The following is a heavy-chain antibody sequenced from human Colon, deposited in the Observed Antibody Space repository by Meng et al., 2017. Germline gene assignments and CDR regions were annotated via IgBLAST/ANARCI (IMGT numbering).Heavy chain of an antibody. D-gene: IGHD6-19*01. CDR3: ARDNLLTSGSRFCFDY. Sequence: QVPSAESGPGLVRPSETLSLTCTVSGGSVTITGYYWSWIRQSPGKGLEWIGYIYYTGTTNYNPSLKSRVTISVDTSKNQFSLKLSSVTPADTAVYFCARDNLLTSGSRFCFDYWGQGALVTVSS. J-gene: IGHJ4*02. CDR1: GGSVTITGYY. CDR2: IYYTGTT. V-gene: IGHV4-61*08.